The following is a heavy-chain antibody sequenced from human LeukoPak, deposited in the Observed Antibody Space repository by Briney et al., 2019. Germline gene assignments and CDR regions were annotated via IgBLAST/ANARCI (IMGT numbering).Heavy chain of an antibody. CDR2: IYPGDSDT. CDR3: ARSADVVTTMIPSLDY. V-gene: IGHV5-51*01. J-gene: IGHJ4*02. Sequence: GESLKISCKASGYSFSNYWIGWVRQMPGKGLEWMGIIYPGDSDTRYGLSFQGQVTISADESISTAYLQWSSLRASDSAMYYCARSADVVTTMIPSLDYWGQGTLDTVSS. D-gene: IGHD5-12*01. CDR1: GYSFSNYW.